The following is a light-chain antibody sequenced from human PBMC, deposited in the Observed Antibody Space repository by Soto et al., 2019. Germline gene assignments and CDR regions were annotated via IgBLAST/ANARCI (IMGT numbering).Light chain of an antibody. CDR2: EVV. CDR1: KNDIGVYDF. J-gene: IGLJ1*01. V-gene: IGLV2-8*01. CDR3: KSYAGSNTYV. Sequence: QSVLTQPPSASGSPGQTVTISCTGTKNDIGVYDFVSWYQHQPGKAPRLIIYEVVQRPSGVPDRFSGSKSGNTASLTVSGLQAADEAYYFCKSYAGSNTYVFGSGTKVTVL.